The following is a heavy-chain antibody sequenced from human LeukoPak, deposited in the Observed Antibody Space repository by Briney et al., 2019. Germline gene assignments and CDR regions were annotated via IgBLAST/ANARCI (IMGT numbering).Heavy chain of an antibody. Sequence: SETLSLTCTVSGGSISSSSYYWGWIRQPPGKGLEWIGSIYYSGSTYYNPSLKSRVTISVDTSKNQFSLKLSSVTAADTAVYYCAREGYCSSTTCGAYYYYGMDVWGQGTTVTVSS. CDR3: AREGYCSSTTCGAYYYYGMDV. J-gene: IGHJ6*02. D-gene: IGHD2-2*01. V-gene: IGHV4-39*01. CDR2: IYYSGST. CDR1: GGSISSSSYY.